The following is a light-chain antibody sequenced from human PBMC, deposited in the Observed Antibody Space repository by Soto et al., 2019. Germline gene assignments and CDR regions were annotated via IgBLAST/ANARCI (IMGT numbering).Light chain of an antibody. J-gene: IGKJ2*01. CDR3: QQYGGSPRT. CDR2: GAS. Sequence: EIVLTQSPGTLSLSPGERATLSCRASQSVINNNLAWYQQKPGQAPRLLMFGASSRATGIPDRFSGSGSGTDFTLTISRLEPEDYAIYHCQQYGGSPRTFSQGTKLEIK. CDR1: QSVINNN. V-gene: IGKV3-20*01.